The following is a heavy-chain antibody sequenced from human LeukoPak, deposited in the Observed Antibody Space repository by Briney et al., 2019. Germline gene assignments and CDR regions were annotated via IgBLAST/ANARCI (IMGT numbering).Heavy chain of an antibody. CDR1: GFTFSNYW. J-gene: IGHJ4*02. D-gene: IGHD3-10*01. CDR3: ARAGSGSYVFDY. CDR2: INQDGSEE. Sequence: GGSLRLSCAASGFTFSNYWMTWVRQAPGKGLEWVAHINQDGSEEHYMDSVKARFTISRDNAKNSLSLQMNSLRSEDTAVYYCARAGSGSYVFDYWGQGTLVTVSS. V-gene: IGHV3-7*03.